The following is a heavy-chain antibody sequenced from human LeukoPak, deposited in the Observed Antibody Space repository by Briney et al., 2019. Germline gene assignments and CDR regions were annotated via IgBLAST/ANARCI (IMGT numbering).Heavy chain of an antibody. Sequence: SETLSLTCTVSGSSISSSSHYWGWIRQPPGRGLEWIGIAYYSGGTYYNPSLKSRVTISIDTSKNQFSLKLNSVTAVVTAVYLYPVVIRYYYSNSCYPFDYWGQGTLVTVSS. CDR1: GSSISSSSHY. J-gene: IGHJ4*02. D-gene: IGHD2-2*01. CDR3: PVVIRYYYSNSCYPFDY. CDR2: AYYSGGT. V-gene: IGHV4-39*01.